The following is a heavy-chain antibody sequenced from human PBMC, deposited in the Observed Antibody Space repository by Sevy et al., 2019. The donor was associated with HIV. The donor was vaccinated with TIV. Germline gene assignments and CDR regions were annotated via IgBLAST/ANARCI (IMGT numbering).Heavy chain of an antibody. V-gene: IGHV4-59*08. Sequence: SETLSLTCTVSGGSISSYYWSWIRQPPGKGLEWIGNIYYSGSTNYNPAPKSRVTITVDTSKNQFSLKLSSVTAADTAVYYCARQGVPAARYYYYMDVWGKGTTVTVSS. CDR3: ARQGVPAARYYYYMDV. D-gene: IGHD2-2*01. J-gene: IGHJ6*03. CDR2: IYYSGST. CDR1: GGSISSYY.